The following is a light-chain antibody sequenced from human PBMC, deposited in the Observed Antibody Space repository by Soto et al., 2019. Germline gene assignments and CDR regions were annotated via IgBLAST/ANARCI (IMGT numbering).Light chain of an antibody. V-gene: IGKV3-15*01. CDR1: QRVSTN. CDR3: QQYSDWPPTYT. CDR2: GAS. Sequence: EIVMTQSPATLSVSPGERATLSCRASQRVSTNLAWYRQKPGQAPRLLIYGASTRATGIPGRFSGSGAETEFTLTISNLQSEDFAVYYCQQYSDWPPTYTFGQGTKLEIK. J-gene: IGKJ2*01.